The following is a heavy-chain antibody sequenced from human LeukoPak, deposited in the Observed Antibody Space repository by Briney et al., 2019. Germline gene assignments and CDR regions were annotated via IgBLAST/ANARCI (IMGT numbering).Heavy chain of an antibody. D-gene: IGHD3-22*01. J-gene: IGHJ4*02. V-gene: IGHV4-59*01. CDR1: GGSISSYY. CDR2: IYYSGST. CDR3: ARGVYYYDSSGPEDY. Sequence: SETLSLICTVSGGSISSYYWSWIRQPPGKGLEWIGYIYYSGSTNYNPSLKSRVTISVDTSKNQFSLKLSSVTAADTAVYYCARGVYYYDSSGPEDYWGQGTLVTVSS.